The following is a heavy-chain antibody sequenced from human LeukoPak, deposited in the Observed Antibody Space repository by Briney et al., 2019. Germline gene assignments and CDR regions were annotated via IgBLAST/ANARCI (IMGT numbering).Heavy chain of an antibody. V-gene: IGHV3-23*01. CDR1: GFTFSSYA. Sequence: GGSLRLSCAASGFTFSSYAMSWVRQAPGKGLEWVSAISGSGGSTYYADSVKGRFTISRDNSKNTLYLQMNSLRAEDTAVYYCAKGTVGVVRAHGMDVWGQGTTVTVSS. CDR2: ISGSGGST. CDR3: AKGTVGVVRAHGMDV. J-gene: IGHJ6*02. D-gene: IGHD3-10*01.